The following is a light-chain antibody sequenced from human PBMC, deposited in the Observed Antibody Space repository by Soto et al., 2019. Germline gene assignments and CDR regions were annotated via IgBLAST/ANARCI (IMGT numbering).Light chain of an antibody. CDR1: QGIGDT. V-gene: IGKV3-11*01. Sequence: EIVMTQSPATLSVSPGEGATLSCRASQGIGDTLAWYQQKPGQTPRLLIYDTSIRATGVPARFSGSGSGTDFTLTISSLEPEDFAVYYCQQRSNWPSLTFGGGTKVDIK. J-gene: IGKJ4*01. CDR3: QQRSNWPSLT. CDR2: DTS.